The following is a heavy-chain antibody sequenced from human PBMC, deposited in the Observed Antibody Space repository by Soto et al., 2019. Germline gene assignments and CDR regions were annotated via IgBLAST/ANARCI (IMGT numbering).Heavy chain of an antibody. V-gene: IGHV3-21*01. Sequence: GGSLRLSCVASDFTFSTYSMNWVRQAPGKGLEWVAYISATSNHIYYADSLKGRFTISRDNAKSSLYLHMNSLRAEDTAVYFCARDSITIFGGGMDVWGQGNPGHRLL. J-gene: IGHJ6*02. CDR2: ISATSNHI. D-gene: IGHD3-3*01. CDR1: DFTFSTYS. CDR3: ARDSITIFGGGMDV.